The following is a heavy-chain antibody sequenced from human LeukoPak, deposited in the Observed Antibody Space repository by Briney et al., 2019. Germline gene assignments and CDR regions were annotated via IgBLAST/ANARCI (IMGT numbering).Heavy chain of an antibody. CDR3: SSTYIVLMIYAMPEY. CDR2: ISYDGSNK. CDR1: GFTFSNYA. V-gene: IGHV3-30-3*01. J-gene: IGHJ4*02. Sequence: GRSLRLSCAASGFTFSNYAMHWVRQAPGKGLEWVAAISYDGSNKYYADSVKGRFTISRDNSKNTLDLQMNSLRAEDTAVYYCSSTYIVLMIYAMPEYWGQGTLVTVSS. D-gene: IGHD2-8*01.